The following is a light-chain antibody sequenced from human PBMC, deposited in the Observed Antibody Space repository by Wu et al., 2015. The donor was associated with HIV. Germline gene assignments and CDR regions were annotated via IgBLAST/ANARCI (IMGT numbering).Light chain of an antibody. J-gene: IGKJ1*01. CDR3: QQSGSSPWT. CDR2: GAS. Sequence: EIVMTQSPATLSVSPGERATLSCRASQSVSSSFLSWYQQKPGQAPRLLIYGASSRATGIPDRFSGSGSGTDFTLTISRLEPEDFAVYYCQQSGSSPWTFGQGTKVEIK. CDR1: QSVSSSF. V-gene: IGKV3-20*01.